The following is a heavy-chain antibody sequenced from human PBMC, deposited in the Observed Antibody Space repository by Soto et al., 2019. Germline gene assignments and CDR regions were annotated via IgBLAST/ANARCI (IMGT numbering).Heavy chain of an antibody. V-gene: IGHV4-59*08. CDR1: GGSISSYY. J-gene: IGHJ5*02. CDR2: IYYSGST. D-gene: IGHD2-15*01. Sequence: SETLSLTCTVSGGSISSYYWSWIRQPPGKGLEWIGYIYYSGSTNYNPSLKSRVTISVDTSKNQFSLKLSSVTAADTAVYYCARRRGYCSGGSCLAWFDPWGQGTLVTVSS. CDR3: ARRRGYCSGGSCLAWFDP.